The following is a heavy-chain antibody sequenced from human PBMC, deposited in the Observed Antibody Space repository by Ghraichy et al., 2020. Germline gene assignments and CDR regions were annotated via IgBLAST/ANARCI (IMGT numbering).Heavy chain of an antibody. D-gene: IGHD3-10*01. J-gene: IGHJ3*02. Sequence: ASVKVSCKVSGYTLTELSMHWVRQAPGKGLEWMGGFDPEDGETIYAQKFQGRVTMTEDTSTDTAYMELSSLRSEETAVYYCATDYGSGSYRAFDIWGQGTMVTVSS. CDR2: FDPEDGET. V-gene: IGHV1-24*01. CDR3: ATDYGSGSYRAFDI. CDR1: GYTLTELS.